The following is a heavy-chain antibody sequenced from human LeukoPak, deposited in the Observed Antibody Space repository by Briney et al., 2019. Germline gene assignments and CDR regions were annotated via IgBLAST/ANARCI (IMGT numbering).Heavy chain of an antibody. D-gene: IGHD5-24*01. Sequence: PSQTLSLTCTVSGGSINSGDYYWSWIRQPAGTVLEWIGRVYTSGNTLYSPSLKSRVAISIDRSKNQFSLKLTSVTAADTALYHCARGGTIFTFFDYWGQGIVVTVSS. CDR1: GGSINSGDYY. J-gene: IGHJ4*02. CDR3: ARGGTIFTFFDY. V-gene: IGHV4-61*02. CDR2: VYTSGNT.